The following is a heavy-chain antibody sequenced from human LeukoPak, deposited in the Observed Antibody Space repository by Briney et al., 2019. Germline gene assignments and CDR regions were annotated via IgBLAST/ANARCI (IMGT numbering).Heavy chain of an antibody. D-gene: IGHD3-3*01. V-gene: IGHV4-34*01. CDR1: GGSFSYYY. Sequence: PSETLSLTCAVYGGSFSYYYWSWIRQPPGKGLEWIGEINHSGSTNYNPSLKSRVTISVDTSKNQFSLKLSSVTAADTAVYYCARRGFWSGYSNMWYMDVWGKGTTVTVSS. CDR2: INHSGST. CDR3: ARRGFWSGYSNMWYMDV. J-gene: IGHJ6*03.